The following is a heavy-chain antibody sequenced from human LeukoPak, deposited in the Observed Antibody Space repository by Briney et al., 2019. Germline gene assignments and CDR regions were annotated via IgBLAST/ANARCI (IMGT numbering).Heavy chain of an antibody. CDR1: GDSISSYY. V-gene: IGHV4-59*01. Sequence: SETLSLTCTVSGDSISSYYWSWIRQPPGKGLEWVGYIYNSGNTNYNPSLKSRVTISVDTSKNQFSLKLTSVTAVDTAVYYCARERCTSATCFFDYWGQGTLVTVSS. CDR3: ARERCTSATCFFDY. J-gene: IGHJ4*02. D-gene: IGHD2-2*01. CDR2: IYNSGNT.